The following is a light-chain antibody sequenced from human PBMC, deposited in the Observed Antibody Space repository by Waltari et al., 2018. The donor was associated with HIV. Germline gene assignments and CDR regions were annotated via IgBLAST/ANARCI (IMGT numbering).Light chain of an antibody. V-gene: IGKV4-1*01. J-gene: IGKJ1*01. CDR1: RTIVYDSTKTNS. CDR3: QQYYNTPST. Sequence: DIVMTQSPDSLAVSLCERATFNCKPIRTIVYDSTKTNSLAWYQQKPGQPPLLLIYWASTRASGVPDRLSGSGSGTDCTLTISSLQAEEVAVYYCQQYYNTPSTFGQGTKVEI. CDR2: WAS.